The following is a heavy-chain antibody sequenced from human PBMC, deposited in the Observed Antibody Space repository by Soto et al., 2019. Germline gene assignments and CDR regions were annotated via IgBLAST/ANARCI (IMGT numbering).Heavy chain of an antibody. CDR3: AKDFTLRYYYGMDV. CDR1: GFTFSSYA. CDR2: ISGSGGST. J-gene: IGHJ6*02. V-gene: IGHV3-23*01. Sequence: PGGSLRLSCAASGFTFSSYAMSWVRQAPGKGLEWVSAISGSGGSTYYADSVKGRFTISRDNSKNTLYLQMSSLRAEDTAVYYCAKDFTLRYYYGMDVWGQGTTVTVS. D-gene: IGHD5-12*01.